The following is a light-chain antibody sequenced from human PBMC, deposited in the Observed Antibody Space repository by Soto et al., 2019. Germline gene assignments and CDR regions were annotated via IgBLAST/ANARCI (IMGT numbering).Light chain of an antibody. CDR3: QQRINFFT. CDR2: DAS. V-gene: IGKV3-11*01. J-gene: IGKJ3*01. Sequence: EIVLTQSPATLSLSPGERATLSCRASQSVSSYLAWYQQKPGHAPRLLIYDASNRATVIPARFSGSGSGTDFTLAISSLEPEDFAGYCCQQRINFFTFGPGTKVDI. CDR1: QSVSSY.